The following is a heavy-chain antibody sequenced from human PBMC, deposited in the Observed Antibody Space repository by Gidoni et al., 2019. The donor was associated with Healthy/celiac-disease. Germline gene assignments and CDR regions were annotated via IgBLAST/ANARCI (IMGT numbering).Heavy chain of an antibody. CDR1: GFTFSSYG. D-gene: IGHD6-13*01. CDR2: ISYDGSNK. CDR3: AKRVAAADALGY. J-gene: IGHJ4*02. V-gene: IGHV3-30*18. Sequence: QVQLVESGGGVVQPGRSLRLSCAASGFTFSSYGMHWVRQAPGKGLEGVAVISYDGSNKYQADPVKGRFTIFRENSKNTLYLQMNSLRAEDTAVYYCAKRVAAADALGYWGQGTLVTVSS.